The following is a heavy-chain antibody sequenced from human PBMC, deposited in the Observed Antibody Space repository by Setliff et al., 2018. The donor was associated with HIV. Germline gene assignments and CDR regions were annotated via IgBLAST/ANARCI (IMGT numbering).Heavy chain of an antibody. V-gene: IGHV4-39*01. Sequence: SETLSLTCSVSGGPITSNTYFWDWIRQAPGKGLEWIGSIYHSGNTYYNPSLKSRVSISVDTSKRQFSLKLTPVTAGDSALYYCARRRGQKATGWYYFDFWGQGALVTVSS. D-gene: IGHD6-19*01. CDR1: GGPITSNTYF. CDR2: IYHSGNT. CDR3: ARRRGQKATGWYYFDF. J-gene: IGHJ4*02.